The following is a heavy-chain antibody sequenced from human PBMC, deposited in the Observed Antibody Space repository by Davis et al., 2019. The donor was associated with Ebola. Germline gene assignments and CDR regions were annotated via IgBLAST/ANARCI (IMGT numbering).Heavy chain of an antibody. Sequence: GESLKISCAASGFAFSTYAMRWVRQAPGKGLEWVSGITGSGYSTYYADSVKGRFTISGDNSKNTLYLQMNSLRAEDTALYYCAKVGEYYDFWSGYSPFDSWGQGTLVTVSS. CDR1: GFAFSTYA. J-gene: IGHJ4*02. CDR3: AKVGEYYDFWSGYSPFDS. D-gene: IGHD3-3*01. CDR2: ITGSGYST. V-gene: IGHV3-23*01.